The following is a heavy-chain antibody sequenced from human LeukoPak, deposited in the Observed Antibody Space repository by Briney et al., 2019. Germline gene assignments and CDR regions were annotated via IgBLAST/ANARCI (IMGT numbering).Heavy chain of an antibody. CDR3: ARTPPGGWYGSLDY. CDR2: ISSSSSSI. V-gene: IGHV3-21*01. D-gene: IGHD6-19*01. J-gene: IGHJ4*02. Sequence: GGSLRLSWAGSGFTFSSYSMNWVRQAPGKGLEWVSLISSSSSSIFYADSVKGRFTISRDSAKNSLYLQTNSLRGEDTAVYYCARTPPGGWYGSLDYWGQGTLVTVSS. CDR1: GFTFSSYS.